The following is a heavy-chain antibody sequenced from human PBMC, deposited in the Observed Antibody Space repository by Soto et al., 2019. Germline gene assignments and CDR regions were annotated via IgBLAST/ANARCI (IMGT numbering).Heavy chain of an antibody. J-gene: IGHJ4*02. CDR1: GYTFTSYV. CDR3: ARDWYYDSSGXYPNFDY. Sequence: ASVKVSCKASGYTFTSYVISWVRQAPGQGLEWMGWISAYNGNTNYAQKLQGRVTMTTDTSTSTAYMELRSLRSDDTAVYYCARDWYYDSSGXYPNFDYWGQGTLVTVSS. D-gene: IGHD3-22*01. V-gene: IGHV1-18*01. CDR2: ISAYNGNT.